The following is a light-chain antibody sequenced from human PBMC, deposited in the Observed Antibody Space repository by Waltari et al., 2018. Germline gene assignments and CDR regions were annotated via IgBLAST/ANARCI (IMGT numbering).Light chain of an antibody. CDR2: VNSDGSH. J-gene: IGLJ3*02. V-gene: IGLV4-69*01. CDR3: QTWGTGIWV. CDR1: SGHSSNV. Sequence: QLVLTKSPSASASLGASVKITCTLSSGHSSNVVAWHQQQPEKGPRYLMKVNSDGSHRKGDWIPDRFSGSSSWAERYLTISSLQSDDEADYYCQTWGTGIWVFGGGTRLTVL.